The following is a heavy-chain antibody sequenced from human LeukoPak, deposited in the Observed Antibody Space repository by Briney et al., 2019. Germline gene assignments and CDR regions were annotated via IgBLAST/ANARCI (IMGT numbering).Heavy chain of an antibody. CDR2: IYTTGNT. CDR1: RGSISSYY. Sequence: SETLSLTCSVSRGSISSYYWSWIRQPAGKGREWIGRIYTTGNTAYNPSLKSRVTMSVDTSKNQFSLNLSSVTAADTAVYYCARDARGWSGFDYWGQGTLVTVSS. J-gene: IGHJ4*02. CDR3: ARDARGWSGFDY. D-gene: IGHD3-3*01. V-gene: IGHV4-4*07.